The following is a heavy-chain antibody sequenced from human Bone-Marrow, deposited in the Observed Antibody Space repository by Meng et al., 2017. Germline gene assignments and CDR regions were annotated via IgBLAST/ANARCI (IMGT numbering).Heavy chain of an antibody. CDR1: GYTFTSYY. CDR2: INPSGGST. D-gene: IGHD6-13*01. J-gene: IGHJ4*02. CDR3: ARDPSSSYYFDD. Sequence: ASVKVSCKASGYTFTSYYMHWVRQAPGQGLEWMGIINPSGGSTSYAQKFQGRVTMTRDTSTSTVYMELSRLRSDDTAVYYCARDPSSSYYFDDWGQGTLVTVSS. V-gene: IGHV1-46*01.